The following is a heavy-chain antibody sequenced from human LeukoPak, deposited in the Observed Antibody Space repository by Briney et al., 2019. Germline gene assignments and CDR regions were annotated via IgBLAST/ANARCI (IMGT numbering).Heavy chain of an antibody. J-gene: IGHJ4*02. CDR2: IWYDGSNK. Sequence: GGSLRLSCAASGFTFSSYSMHWVRQAPGKGLEWVAVIWYDGSNKYYADSVKGRFTISRDNSKNTLYLQMDSLRAEDTAVYYCAKDGYYGSGPLDYWGQGTLVTVSS. D-gene: IGHD3-10*01. CDR3: AKDGYYGSGPLDY. V-gene: IGHV3-33*06. CDR1: GFTFSSYS.